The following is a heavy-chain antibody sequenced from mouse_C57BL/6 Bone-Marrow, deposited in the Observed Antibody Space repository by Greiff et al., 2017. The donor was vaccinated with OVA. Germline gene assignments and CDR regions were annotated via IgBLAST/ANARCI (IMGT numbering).Heavy chain of an antibody. CDR3: ARGDY. CDR2: IYPGDSDI. V-gene: IGHV1-80*01. Sequence: VQRVESGAELVKPGASVKISCKASGYAFSNYWMNWVKQRPGKGLGWIGQIYPGDSDINYNGKFKGKATLTADKSSSTAYMQFSSMTSEDSAVYFCARGDYWGQGNTLTVSS. J-gene: IGHJ2*01. CDR1: GYAFSNYW.